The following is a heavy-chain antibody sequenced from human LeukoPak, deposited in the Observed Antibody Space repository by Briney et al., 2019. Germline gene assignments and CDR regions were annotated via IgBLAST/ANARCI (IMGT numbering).Heavy chain of an antibody. Sequence: ASVKVSCKASGYTFSSHDINWVRQVPGHGLEWMGWMNPNSGNTGSAQKFQGRVAMTRDTSIGTAYLELSSLRSEDTAVYYCATYYGSGRVYYYYGMDVWGQGTTVTVSS. V-gene: IGHV1-8*01. J-gene: IGHJ6*02. CDR1: GYTFSSHD. D-gene: IGHD3-10*01. CDR3: ATYYGSGRVYYYYGMDV. CDR2: MNPNSGNT.